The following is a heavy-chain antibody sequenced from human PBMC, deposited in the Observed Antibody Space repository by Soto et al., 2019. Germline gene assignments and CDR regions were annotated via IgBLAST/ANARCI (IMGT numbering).Heavy chain of an antibody. CDR2: INHSGST. Sequence: SETLSLTCAVYGGSFSGYYWSWIRQPPGKGLEWIGEINHSGSTNYNPSLKSRVTISVDTSKNQFSLKLSSVTAADTAVYYCARGRSRYFDWLSYYYHGMDVWGQGTTVTVSS. V-gene: IGHV4-34*01. CDR3: ARGRSRYFDWLSYYYHGMDV. J-gene: IGHJ6*02. D-gene: IGHD3-9*01. CDR1: GGSFSGYY.